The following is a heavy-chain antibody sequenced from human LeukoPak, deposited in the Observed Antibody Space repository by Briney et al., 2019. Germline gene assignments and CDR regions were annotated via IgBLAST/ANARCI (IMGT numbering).Heavy chain of an antibody. J-gene: IGHJ3*02. CDR1: GGSISSYY. Sequence: PSETLSLTCTVSGGSISSYYWSWIRQPAGKGLGWIGRIYTSGSTNYNPSLKSRVTMSVDTSKNQFSLKLSSVTAADTAVYYCARHGMYYYDSSGYPDAFDIWGQGTMVTVSS. V-gene: IGHV4-4*07. CDR2: IYTSGST. CDR3: ARHGMYYYDSSGYPDAFDI. D-gene: IGHD3-22*01.